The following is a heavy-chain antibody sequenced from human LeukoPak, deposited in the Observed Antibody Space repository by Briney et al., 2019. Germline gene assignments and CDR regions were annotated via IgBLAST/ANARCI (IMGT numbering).Heavy chain of an antibody. J-gene: IGHJ3*02. CDR2: INPNSGGT. Sequence: ASVNVSSKASGYTFTGYYMHWVRQAPGQGLEWMGWINPNSGGTNYTQKFQGRVTMTRDTSISTAYMELSRLRSDDTAVYYCARENGDYVDAFDIWGQGTMVTVSS. V-gene: IGHV1-2*02. CDR3: ARENGDYVDAFDI. D-gene: IGHD4-17*01. CDR1: GYTFTGYY.